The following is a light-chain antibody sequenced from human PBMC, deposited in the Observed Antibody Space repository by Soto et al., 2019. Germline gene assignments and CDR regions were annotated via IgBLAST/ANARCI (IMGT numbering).Light chain of an antibody. CDR2: DVS. Sequence: QSALTQPRSVSGSPGQSVTISCTGTSSDVGGYNYVSWYQQHPGKATKLMISDVSKRPSGVPDRYSGSKSGNTASLTISGLHAEDEAEYYCWSSAGTYTSVFGGGTKLTVL. J-gene: IGLJ3*02. V-gene: IGLV2-11*01. CDR3: WSSAGTYTSV. CDR1: SSDVGGYNY.